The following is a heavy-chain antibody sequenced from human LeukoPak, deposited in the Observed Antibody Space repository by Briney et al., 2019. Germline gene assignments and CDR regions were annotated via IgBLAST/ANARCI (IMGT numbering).Heavy chain of an antibody. D-gene: IGHD4-17*01. V-gene: IGHV3-30*18. CDR3: AKDWPQTTTELGDV. CDR1: GFTFSSYG. Sequence: PGGSLRLSCAASGFTFSSYGMHWVRQAPGKGLEWVAVISYDGSNKYYADSVKGRFTISRDNSKNTLYLQMNSLRAEDTAVYYCAKDWPQTTTELGDVWGQGTTVTVSS. J-gene: IGHJ6*02. CDR2: ISYDGSNK.